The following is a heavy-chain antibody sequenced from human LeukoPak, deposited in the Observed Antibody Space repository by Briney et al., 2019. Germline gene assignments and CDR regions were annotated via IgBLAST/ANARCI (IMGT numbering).Heavy chain of an antibody. CDR1: GYTFSSYY. CDR3: ATGYSSSWYWYFDY. V-gene: IGHV1-46*01. J-gene: IGHJ4*02. Sequence: GASVKVSCKASGYTFSSYYMHWVRQAPGQGLEWMGIINPSGGSTSYAQKFQGRVTMTEDTSTDTAYMELSSLRSEDTAVYYCATGYSSSWYWYFDYWGQGTLVTVSS. D-gene: IGHD6-13*01. CDR2: INPSGGST.